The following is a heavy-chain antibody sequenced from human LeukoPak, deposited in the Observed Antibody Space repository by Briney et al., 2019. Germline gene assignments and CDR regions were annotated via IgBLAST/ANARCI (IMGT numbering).Heavy chain of an antibody. V-gene: IGHV1-69*13. Sequence: SVKVSCKASGGTFSSYAISWVRQAPGQGLEWMGGIIPIFGTANYAQKFQGRVTITADESTSTAYMELSSLRSEDTAVYYCARKPYYYDSSPWFDPWGQGTLVTVSS. CDR2: IIPIFGTA. J-gene: IGHJ5*02. D-gene: IGHD3-22*01. CDR1: GGTFSSYA. CDR3: ARKPYYYDSSPWFDP.